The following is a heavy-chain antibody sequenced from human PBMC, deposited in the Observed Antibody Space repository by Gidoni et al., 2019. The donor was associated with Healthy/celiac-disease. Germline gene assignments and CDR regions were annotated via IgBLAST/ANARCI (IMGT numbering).Heavy chain of an antibody. CDR3: TTTPRYYYYMDV. CDR2: IKSKTDGGTT. Sequence: EVQLVESGGGLLKPGGSLRPACAAAGFIFSNAWMSWVRQAPGKVLEWVGRIKSKTDGGTTDYAAPVKGRFTISRDDPKNTLYLQMNSLKTEDTAVYYCTTTPRYYYYMDVWGKGTTVTVSS. V-gene: IGHV3-15*01. J-gene: IGHJ6*03. CDR1: GFIFSNAW.